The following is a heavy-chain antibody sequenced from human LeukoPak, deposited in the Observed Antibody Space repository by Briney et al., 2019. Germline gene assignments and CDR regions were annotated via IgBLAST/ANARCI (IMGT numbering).Heavy chain of an antibody. CDR1: GGSISSYY. V-gene: IGHV4-59*01. D-gene: IGHD3-3*01. J-gene: IGHJ6*02. Sequence: SETLSLTCTASGGSISSYYWSWIRQPPGKGLEWIGYIYYSGSTNYNPSLKSRVTISVDTSKNQFSLKLSSVTAADTAVYYCARATSYYDFWSGYDYFYGMDVWGQGTTVTVSS. CDR2: IYYSGST. CDR3: ARATSYYDFWSGYDYFYGMDV.